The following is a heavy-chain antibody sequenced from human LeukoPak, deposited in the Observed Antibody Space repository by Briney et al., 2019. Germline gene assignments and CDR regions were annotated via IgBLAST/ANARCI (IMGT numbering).Heavy chain of an antibody. CDR3: ARQYYDFWSGYSWFDP. CDR1: GYSFTSYW. CDR2: IYPGDSDT. V-gene: IGHV5-51*01. D-gene: IGHD3-3*01. J-gene: IGHJ5*02. Sequence: GESLKISCKGSGYSFTSYWIGWVRQMPGKGLEWMGIIYPGDSDTRYSPSFQGQVTISADKSISTAYLQWSSLKASDTAMYYCARQYYDFWSGYSWFDPWGQGTLVTVSS.